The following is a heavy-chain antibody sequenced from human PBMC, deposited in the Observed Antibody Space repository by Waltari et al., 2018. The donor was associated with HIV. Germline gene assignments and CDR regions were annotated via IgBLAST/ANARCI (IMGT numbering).Heavy chain of an antibody. V-gene: IGHV4-39*07. Sequence: QLQLQESGPGLVKPSETLSLTCTVSGGSISSISYYWGWIRQPPGKGVEWIGSIYYSGSTYYNPSLKSRVTISVDTSKNQFSLKLSSVTAADTAVYYCARDYYGSGSYYNEDYYYGMDVWGQGTTVTVSS. CDR2: IYYSGST. CDR3: ARDYYGSGSYYNEDYYYGMDV. J-gene: IGHJ6*02. D-gene: IGHD3-10*01. CDR1: GGSISSISYY.